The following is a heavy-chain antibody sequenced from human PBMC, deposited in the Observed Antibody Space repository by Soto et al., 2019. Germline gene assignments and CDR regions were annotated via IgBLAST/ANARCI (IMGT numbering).Heavy chain of an antibody. J-gene: IGHJ5*02. V-gene: IGHV1-8*01. Sequence: GASVKVSCKASGYTFTSYDINWVRQATGQGLEWMGWMNPNSGNTGYAQKFQGGVTMTRNTSISTAYMELSSLRSEDTPVYYCARVPRDSYGYPWGQGTLVTVGS. CDR1: GYTFTSYD. CDR3: ARVPRDSYGYP. D-gene: IGHD5-18*01. CDR2: MNPNSGNT.